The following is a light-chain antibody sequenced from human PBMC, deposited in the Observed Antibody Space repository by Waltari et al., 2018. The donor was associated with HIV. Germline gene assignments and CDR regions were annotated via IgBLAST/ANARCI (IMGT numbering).Light chain of an antibody. J-gene: IGKJ4*01. CDR1: QGVRNY. V-gene: IGKV1-27*01. CDR3: QKYDSAPLT. CDR2: AAS. Sequence: DIQMTQSPSSLSASVGDRVTITCRASQGVRNYLAWYQEKPGKVPKLLIYAASTLHSGVPPRFSGSGSGTDFTLTISSLQPEDVATYYCQKYDSAPLTFGGGTKVEIK.